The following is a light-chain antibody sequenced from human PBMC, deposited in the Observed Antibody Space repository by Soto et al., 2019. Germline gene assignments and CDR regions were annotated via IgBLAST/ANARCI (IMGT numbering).Light chain of an antibody. V-gene: IGLV2-14*01. Sequence: QSVLTQPASVSGSPGQSITISCTGTSSDVGGYNYVSWYQQHPGKAPKLMIYDVSNRPSGVSNRSSGSKSSNTASLTISGLQAENEANYHCSSYTSSSTLVVFGGGTKLTV. CDR3: SSYTSSSTLVV. CDR1: SSDVGGYNY. J-gene: IGLJ2*01. CDR2: DVS.